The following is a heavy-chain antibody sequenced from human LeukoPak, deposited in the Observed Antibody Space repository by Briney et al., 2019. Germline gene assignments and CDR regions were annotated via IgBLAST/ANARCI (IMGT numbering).Heavy chain of an antibody. J-gene: IGHJ4*02. D-gene: IGHD2-8*02. V-gene: IGHV3-23*01. Sequence: GGSLTLSCAASGFTFNSYAMSWLRQAPGKGLEGCSSISGSAANTFYTDSVKRRFTISRDTSNSTLNLQMNSLRVDDTAVYYCAKTDTGGYHRGNYDFWGLGTLVTVSS. CDR2: ISGSAANT. CDR3: AKTDTGGYHRGNYDF. CDR1: GFTFNSYA.